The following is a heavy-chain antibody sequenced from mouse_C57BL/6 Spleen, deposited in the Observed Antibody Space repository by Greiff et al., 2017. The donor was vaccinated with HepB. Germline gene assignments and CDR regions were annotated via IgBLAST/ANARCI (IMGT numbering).Heavy chain of an antibody. CDR1: GYTFTSYW. Sequence: VKLQQPGAELVKPGASVKMSCKASGYTFTSYWITWVKQRPGQGLEWIGDIYPGSGSTNYNEKFKSKATLTVDTSSSTAYMQLSSLTSEDSAVYYCARDGNYEAMDYWGQGTSVTVSS. CDR3: ARDGNYEAMDY. J-gene: IGHJ4*01. CDR2: IYPGSGST. V-gene: IGHV1-55*01. D-gene: IGHD2-1*01.